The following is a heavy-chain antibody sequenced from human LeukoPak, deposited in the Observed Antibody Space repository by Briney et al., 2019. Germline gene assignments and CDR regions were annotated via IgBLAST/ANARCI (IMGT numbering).Heavy chain of an antibody. D-gene: IGHD3-16*02. CDR2: IKHCGST. CDR1: GGSFSGYY. CDR3: ARLWNYDYIWGSYRFFDY. Sequence: SETLSLTCAVYGGSFSGYYWSWSRQPPGKGLGWIGEIKHCGSTNSNPSLKSRVTISVDTSKNQFSLKLSSVTAADTAVYYCARLWNYDYIWGSYRFFDYWGQGTLVTVSS. V-gene: IGHV4-34*01. J-gene: IGHJ4*02.